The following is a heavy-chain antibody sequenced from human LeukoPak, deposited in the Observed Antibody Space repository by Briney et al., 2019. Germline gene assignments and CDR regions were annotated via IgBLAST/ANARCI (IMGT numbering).Heavy chain of an antibody. V-gene: IGHV1-8*01. J-gene: IGHJ4*02. D-gene: IGHD6-13*01. CDR3: ARGQSSSWSGTTNY. CDR1: GYTFTSYD. Sequence: ASVKVSCKASGYTFTSYDINWVRQATGQGLEWMGWMNPNSGNTGYAQKFQGRVTMARNTSISTAYMELSSLRSEDTAVYYCARGQSSSWSGTTNYWGQGTLVTVSS. CDR2: MNPNSGNT.